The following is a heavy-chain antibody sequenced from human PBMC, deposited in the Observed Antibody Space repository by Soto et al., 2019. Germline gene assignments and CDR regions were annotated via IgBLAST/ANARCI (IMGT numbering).Heavy chain of an antibody. CDR3: AKSYYGSGSLDY. CDR2: ISYDGSNK. D-gene: IGHD3-10*01. Sequence: HPGGSLRLSCAASGFTFSSYGMHWVRQAPGKGLEWVAVISYDGSNKYYADSVKGRFTISRDNSKNTLYLQMNSLRAEDTAVYYCAKSYYGSGSLDYWGQGTLVTVSS. CDR1: GFTFSSYG. V-gene: IGHV3-30*18. J-gene: IGHJ4*02.